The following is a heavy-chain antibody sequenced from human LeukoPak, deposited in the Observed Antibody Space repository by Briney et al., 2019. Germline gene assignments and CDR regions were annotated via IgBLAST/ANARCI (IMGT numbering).Heavy chain of an antibody. V-gene: IGHV3-11*04. J-gene: IGHJ6*04. D-gene: IGHD3-10*02. CDR1: GFSFSDNY. CDR2: ISGDGYDI. Sequence: GGSLRLSCATSGFSFSDNYMSWIRQAPGKGLQWLSYISGDGYDINYADSVKGRFTVARDNAKNALYLQMNSLRAEDTAVYYCAEFGITMIGGVWGKGTTVTISS. CDR3: AEFGITMIGGV.